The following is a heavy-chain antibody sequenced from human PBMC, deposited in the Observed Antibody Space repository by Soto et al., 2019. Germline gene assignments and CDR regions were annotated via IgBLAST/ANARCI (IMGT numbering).Heavy chain of an antibody. Sequence: GSLRLSCEASGCTFSSVSMNWVRQVPGKGLEWVASISSGSSDTWYADSVKGRFIISRDNAQNSLFLQMNTLRPEDTAMYYCARVAYWGPGTQVTAPQ. V-gene: IGHV3-21*01. CDR1: GCTFSSVS. J-gene: IGHJ4*02. CDR2: ISSGSSDT. CDR3: ARVAY.